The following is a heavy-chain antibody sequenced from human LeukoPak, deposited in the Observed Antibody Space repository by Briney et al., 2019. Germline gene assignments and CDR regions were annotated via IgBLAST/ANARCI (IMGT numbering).Heavy chain of an antibody. CDR1: GFTFSSYA. CDR3: ARDFGVTIFGVVSDYYYGMDV. CDR2: ISASGDST. V-gene: IGHV3-23*01. D-gene: IGHD3-3*01. Sequence: GGSLRLSCAASGFTFSSYAMTWVRQAPGKGLEWVSIISASGDSTHFADSVKGRFTVSRDNSKNTLYLQMNSLRAEDTAVYYCARDFGVTIFGVVSDYYYGMDVWGQGTTVTVSS. J-gene: IGHJ6*02.